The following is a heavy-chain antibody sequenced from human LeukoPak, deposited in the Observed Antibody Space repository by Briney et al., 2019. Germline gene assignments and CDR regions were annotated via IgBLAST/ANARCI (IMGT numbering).Heavy chain of an antibody. J-gene: IGHJ4*02. CDR1: GGSISSYY. D-gene: IGHD5-24*01. V-gene: IGHV4-59*01. CDR2: IYYSGST. Sequence: SETLSLTCTVSGGSISSYYWSWIRQPPGKGLEWIGYIYYSGSTNYNPSLKSRVTISVDTSKNQFSLKLSSVTAAETAVYYCARDMATMYFDYWGQGTLVTVSS. CDR3: ARDMATMYFDY.